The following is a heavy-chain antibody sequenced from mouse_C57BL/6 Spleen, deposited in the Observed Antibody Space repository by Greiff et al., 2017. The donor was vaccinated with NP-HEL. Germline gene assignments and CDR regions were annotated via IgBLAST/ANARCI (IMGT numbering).Heavy chain of an antibody. D-gene: IGHD2-4*01. J-gene: IGHJ3*01. CDR3: ARGDDYGGFAY. V-gene: IGHV1-81*01. CDR1: GYTFTSYG. Sequence: LQESGAELARPGASVKLSCKASGYTFTSYGISWVKQRTGQGLEWIGEIYPRSGNTYYNEKFKGKATLTADKSSSTAYMELRSLTSEDSAVYFCARGDDYGGFAYWGQGTLVTVSA. CDR2: IYPRSGNT.